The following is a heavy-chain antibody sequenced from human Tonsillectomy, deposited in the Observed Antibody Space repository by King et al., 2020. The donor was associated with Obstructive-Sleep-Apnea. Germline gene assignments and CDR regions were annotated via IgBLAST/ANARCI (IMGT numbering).Heavy chain of an antibody. D-gene: IGHD6-13*01. V-gene: IGHV4-4*07. Sequence: QLQESGPGLVKPSETLSLTCNVSGGSITSYYWSWIRQPAGKGLEWIGRVYSSGSTSYNPSLESRFTMSVDTSENKLSLRLNSVTAADTASYYCARDPRSSSCYFDHWGQGILVTVSS. CDR1: GGSITSYY. CDR3: ARDPRSSSCYFDH. J-gene: IGHJ4*02. CDR2: VYSSGST.